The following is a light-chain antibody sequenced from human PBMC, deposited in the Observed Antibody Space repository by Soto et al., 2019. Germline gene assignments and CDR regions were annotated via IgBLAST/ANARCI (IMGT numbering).Light chain of an antibody. CDR2: AAS. J-gene: IGKJ4*01. CDR1: QSIRSY. V-gene: IGKV1-39*01. Sequence: DIQMTQPPSSLSASVGDRVTITCRASQSIRSYLNWYQQKLGKAPKLLIYAASNLQSGVPSRFSGSGSGTDFTLTISSLQPEDFATYYCQQTYSVPQAFGGGTKVEIK. CDR3: QQTYSVPQA.